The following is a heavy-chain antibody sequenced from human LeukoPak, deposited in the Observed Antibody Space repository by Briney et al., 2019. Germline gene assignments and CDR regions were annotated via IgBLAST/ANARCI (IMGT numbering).Heavy chain of an antibody. CDR3: AKDGYSSGWLDY. D-gene: IGHD6-19*01. Sequence: GGSLRLSCAASGFTFDDYAMHWVRPAPGKGLEWVSGISWNSGSIGYADSVKGRFTISRDNAKNSLYLQMNSLRAEDTALYYCAKDGYSSGWLDYWGQGTLVTVSS. CDR2: ISWNSGSI. V-gene: IGHV3-9*01. CDR1: GFTFDDYA. J-gene: IGHJ4*02.